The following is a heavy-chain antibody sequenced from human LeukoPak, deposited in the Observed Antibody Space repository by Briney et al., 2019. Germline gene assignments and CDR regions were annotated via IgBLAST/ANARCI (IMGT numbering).Heavy chain of an antibody. CDR1: GFTFRSYG. CDR3: ARWGDNRGVDY. CDR2: IWYDGSNK. Sequence: PGGSLRLSCAASGFTFRSYGMHWVRQAPGKGLEWVAVIWYDGSNKYYADSVKGRFTISRDNSKDTLYLQMDSLRVEDTAVYYCARWGDNRGVDYWGQGTLVTVSS. V-gene: IGHV3-33*01. J-gene: IGHJ4*02. D-gene: IGHD1-1*01.